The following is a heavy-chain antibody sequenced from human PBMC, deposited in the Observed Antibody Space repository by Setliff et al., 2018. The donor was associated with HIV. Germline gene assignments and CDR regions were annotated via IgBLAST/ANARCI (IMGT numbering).Heavy chain of an antibody. CDR2: INHSGST. J-gene: IGHJ4*02. CDR3: ARGPPGSSIGWYVGY. Sequence: SETLSLTCAVYGGSFSGFYWNWIRQPPGKGLEWIGEINHSGSTNYNPSLKSRVTISVDTFKNQFSLRLSSVIAADTAVYYCARGPPGSSIGWYVGYWGQGTLVTVSS. CDR1: GGSFSGFY. D-gene: IGHD6-19*01. V-gene: IGHV4-34*01.